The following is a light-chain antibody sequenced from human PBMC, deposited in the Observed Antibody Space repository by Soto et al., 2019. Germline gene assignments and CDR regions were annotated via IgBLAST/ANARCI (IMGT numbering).Light chain of an antibody. V-gene: IGKV1-5*01. CDR2: AAS. CDR1: ESIDNW. CDR3: QQFSSYST. Sequence: DIPMTQSPSTLSAFVGDRVTITCRASESIDNWLAWYQQRPGKAPKLLIYAASTLETGVPSRFSGSESGTEFTLTIKSLQPDDFATYYCQQFSSYSTFGQGTKVEIK. J-gene: IGKJ1*01.